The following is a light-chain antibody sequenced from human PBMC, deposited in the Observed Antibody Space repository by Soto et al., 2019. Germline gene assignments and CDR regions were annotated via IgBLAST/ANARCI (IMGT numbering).Light chain of an antibody. CDR1: QSVSSN. J-gene: IGKJ1*01. V-gene: IGKV3-15*01. CDR2: GAS. Sequence: VMGRSGATRSVSPGEGATLSCRASQSVSSNLAWYQQKPGQAPRLLIYGASIRATGIPARFSGSGSGTEFTLTIRSSQSEDFAVYYCHHYNNWPPWTFGQGTKVDIK. CDR3: HHYNNWPPWT.